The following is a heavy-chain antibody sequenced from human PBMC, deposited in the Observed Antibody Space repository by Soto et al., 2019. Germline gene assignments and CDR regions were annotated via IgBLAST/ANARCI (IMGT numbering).Heavy chain of an antibody. D-gene: IGHD5-18*01. CDR3: ARIIGYGYHYYGMDV. J-gene: IGHJ6*02. V-gene: IGHV3-21*01. Sequence: EVQLVESGGGLVKPGGSLRLSCAASGFTFSSYSMNWVRHAPGKGLEWVSSISSSGSYTYYADSVKGRFTISRDNAKNSLYLQMNSLRAEDTAVYYCARIIGYGYHYYGMDVWGQGTTVTVSS. CDR2: ISSSGSYT. CDR1: GFTFSSYS.